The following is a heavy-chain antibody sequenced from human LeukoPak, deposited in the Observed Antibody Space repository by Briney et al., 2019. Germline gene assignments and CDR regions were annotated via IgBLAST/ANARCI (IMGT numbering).Heavy chain of an antibody. CDR2: IYTSGST. D-gene: IGHD5-24*01. V-gene: IGHV4-61*02. J-gene: IGHJ4*02. Sequence: PSETLSLTCTVSGGSISSGSYYWSWIRQPAGKGLEWIGRIYTSGSTNYNPSLKSRVTISVDTSKNQFSLKLSSVTAADTAVYYCARAKMAPPWGYYFDYWGQGTLVTVSS. CDR3: ARAKMAPPWGYYFDY. CDR1: GGSISSGSYY.